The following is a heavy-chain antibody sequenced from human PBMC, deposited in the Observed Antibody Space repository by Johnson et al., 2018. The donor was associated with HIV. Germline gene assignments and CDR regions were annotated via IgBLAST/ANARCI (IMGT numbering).Heavy chain of an antibody. CDR1: GFTFSSYG. CDR3: AKGGYCSGGSCYPDAFDI. J-gene: IGHJ3*02. CDR2: IWYDGSNK. D-gene: IGHD2-15*01. Sequence: VQLVESGGGVVQPGRSLRLSCAASGFTFSSYGMHWVRQAPGKGLEWVAAIWYDGSNKYYADSVKGRLTSTRDNSKNTLYLQMNSLRTEDTAVYYCAKGGYCSGGSCYPDAFDIWGQGTMVTVSS. V-gene: IGHV3-33*06.